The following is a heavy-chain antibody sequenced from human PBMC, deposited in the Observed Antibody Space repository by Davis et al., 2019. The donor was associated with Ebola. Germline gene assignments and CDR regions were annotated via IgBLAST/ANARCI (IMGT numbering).Heavy chain of an antibody. V-gene: IGHV1-46*01. CDR3: ARALGSSYDY. CDR1: GYTFTGYH. J-gene: IGHJ4*02. Sequence: ASVKVSCKASGYTFTGYHIHWVRQAPGQGLEWMGIINPTGGSATYAQKFQGRVTMTRDTSTSTVYMELSSLRSEDTAVYYCARALGSSYDYWGQGTLVTVSS. CDR2: INPTGGSA. D-gene: IGHD6-6*01.